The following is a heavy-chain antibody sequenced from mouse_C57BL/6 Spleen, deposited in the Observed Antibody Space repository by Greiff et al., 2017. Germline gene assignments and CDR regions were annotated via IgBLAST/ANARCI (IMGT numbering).Heavy chain of an antibody. CDR1: GYTFTSYG. CDR3: ARIYYGNFLDY. J-gene: IGHJ2*01. D-gene: IGHD2-1*01. CDR2: IYPRSGNT. V-gene: IGHV1-81*01. Sequence: VKLQESGAELARPGASVKLSCKASGYTFTSYGISWVKQRTGQGLEWIGEIYPRSGNTYYNEKFKGKATLTADKSSSTAYMELRSLTSEDAAVYFCARIYYGNFLDYWGQGTTHTVSS.